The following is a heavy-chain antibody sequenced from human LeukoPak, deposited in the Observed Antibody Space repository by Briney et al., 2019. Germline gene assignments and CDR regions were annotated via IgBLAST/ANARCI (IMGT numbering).Heavy chain of an antibody. Sequence: SQTLSLTCTVSGGSISSGGYYWSWIRQPPGKGLEWIGYIYYSGSTNYNPSLKSRVTISVDTSKNQFSLKLSSVTAADTAVYYCARVVCSSTSCHGYLWFDPWGQGTLVTVSS. V-gene: IGHV4-61*08. CDR1: GGSISSGGYY. J-gene: IGHJ5*02. D-gene: IGHD2-2*01. CDR3: ARVVCSSTSCHGYLWFDP. CDR2: IYYSGST.